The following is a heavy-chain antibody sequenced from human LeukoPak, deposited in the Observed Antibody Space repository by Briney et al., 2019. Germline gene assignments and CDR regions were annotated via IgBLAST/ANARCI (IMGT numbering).Heavy chain of an antibody. CDR2: IYYSGST. V-gene: IGHV4-31*03. Sequence: PSETLSLTCTVSGGSISSSGYYWSWIRQHPGKGLEWIGYIYYSGSTYYNPSLKSRVTISVDTSKNQFSLKLSSVTAADTAVYYCATTYYYDSSGYYYLDYWGQGTLVTVSS. CDR3: ATTYYYDSSGYYYLDY. J-gene: IGHJ4*02. D-gene: IGHD3-22*01. CDR1: GGSISSSGYY.